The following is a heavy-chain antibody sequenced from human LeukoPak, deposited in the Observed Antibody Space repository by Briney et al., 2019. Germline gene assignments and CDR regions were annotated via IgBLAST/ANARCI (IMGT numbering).Heavy chain of an antibody. V-gene: IGHV3-21*01. CDR2: ISSSSSYI. Sequence: PGGSLRLSCAASGVTFSTYTMKWVRQAPGKGLEWVSSISSSSSYIYYADSVKGRFTISRDNARKSLYLQMNSLRAEDTAVYYCATGEWEPPTYYFDNWGQGTLVTVSS. CDR1: GVTFSTYT. D-gene: IGHD1-26*01. CDR3: ATGEWEPPTYYFDN. J-gene: IGHJ4*02.